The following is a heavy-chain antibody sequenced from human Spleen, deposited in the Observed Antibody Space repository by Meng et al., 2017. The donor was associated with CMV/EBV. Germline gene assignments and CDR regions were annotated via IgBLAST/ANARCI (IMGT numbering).Heavy chain of an antibody. V-gene: IGHV4-31*02. Sequence: WSWIRQHPGKGLEWIGYIYYSGSTYYNPSLKSRVTISVDTSKNQFSLKLSSVTAADTAVYYCARIVVVPAAMSGSGSYYYYYYGMDVWGQGTTVTVSS. D-gene: IGHD2-2*01. CDR2: IYYSGST. J-gene: IGHJ6*02. CDR3: ARIVVVPAAMSGSGSYYYYYYGMDV.